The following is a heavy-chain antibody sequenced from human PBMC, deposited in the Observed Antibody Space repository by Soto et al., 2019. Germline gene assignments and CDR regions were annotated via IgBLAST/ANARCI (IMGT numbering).Heavy chain of an antibody. D-gene: IGHD3-9*01. Sequence: SETLSLTCTVSDDFISSYYWNWIRQPAGKGLEWIGRVSTNGATNYNPSLESRVTMSVDTSKNQFSLKLTPVTAADTAVYFCARADYEILTGSYAMDVWGQGTTVTVSS. CDR3: ARADYEILTGSYAMDV. CDR1: DDFISSYY. J-gene: IGHJ6*02. V-gene: IGHV4-4*07. CDR2: VSTNGAT.